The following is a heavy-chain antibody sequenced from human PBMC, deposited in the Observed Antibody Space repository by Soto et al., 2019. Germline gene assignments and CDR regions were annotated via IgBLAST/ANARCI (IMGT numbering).Heavy chain of an antibody. D-gene: IGHD5-12*01. CDR3: ARDVGGYSGYAFAV. V-gene: IGHV3-23*01. J-gene: IGHJ4*02. CDR2: ISTSGGST. Sequence: EVQLLESGGGLVQPGGSLRLSCAASGFTFSSYAMSWVRQAPGKGLEWVSVISTSGGSTYYADSVKGRFTISRDNSKNSLYLQMNSLRAEDTAVYYCARDVGGYSGYAFAVWGQGTLVTVSS. CDR1: GFTFSSYA.